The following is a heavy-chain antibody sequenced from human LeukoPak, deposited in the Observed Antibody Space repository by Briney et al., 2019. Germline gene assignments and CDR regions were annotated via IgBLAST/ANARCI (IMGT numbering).Heavy chain of an antibody. J-gene: IGHJ6*03. CDR2: TSGSGGST. Sequence: GGSLRLSCAASGFTVSSNYMSWVRQAPGKGLEWVSATSGSGGSTYYADSVKGRVTISRDNSKNTLYLQMNCLRAEDTAVYYCAKWASYDFWSGYYHHYYYMDVWGKGTTVTVSS. CDR1: GFTVSSNY. D-gene: IGHD3-3*01. V-gene: IGHV3-23*01. CDR3: AKWASYDFWSGYYHHYYYMDV.